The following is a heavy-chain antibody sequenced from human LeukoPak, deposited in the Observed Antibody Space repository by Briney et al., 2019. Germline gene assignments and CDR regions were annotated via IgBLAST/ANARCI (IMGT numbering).Heavy chain of an antibody. CDR2: INHSGST. D-gene: IGHD1-26*01. CDR1: GGSFSGYY. J-gene: IGHJ6*03. Sequence: SETLSLICAVYGGSFSGYYWSWIRQPPGKGLEWIGEINHSGSTNYNPSLKSRVTISVDTSKNQFSLKLTSVTAADTAMYYCVRTFEIVGTTAFYFYFHYMDVWARGTMVTISS. CDR3: VRTFEIVGTTAFYFYFHYMDV. V-gene: IGHV4-34*01.